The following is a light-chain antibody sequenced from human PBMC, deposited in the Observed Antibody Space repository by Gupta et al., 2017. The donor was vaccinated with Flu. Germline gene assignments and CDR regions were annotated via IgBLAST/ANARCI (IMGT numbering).Light chain of an antibody. Sequence: QSVLAQPPSASGTPGQRVTISCSGRSSNIGRNTVNWYQQVPGTSPKLLIYGSYQRPSGVPDRFAGSKSGTSASLAISGLQSEDEADYYCAAWDDSLNGHYVFGTGTKVAVL. CDR3: AAWDDSLNGHYV. CDR1: SSNIGRNT. V-gene: IGLV1-44*01. CDR2: GSY. J-gene: IGLJ1*01.